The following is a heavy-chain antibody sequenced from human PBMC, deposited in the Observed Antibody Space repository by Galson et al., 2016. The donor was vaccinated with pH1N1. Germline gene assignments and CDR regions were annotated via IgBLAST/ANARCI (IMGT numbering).Heavy chain of an antibody. D-gene: IGHD1-14*01. CDR1: GFTFSSHG. V-gene: IGHV3-30*18. Sequence: SLRLSCAASGFTFSSHGMHWVRQAPGKGLEWLTFISYHGRNKDYADSVKGRFTISRDNSKKTLSLQMNSLRAEDTAIYYCVKETITGNLCCFDYWGQGTLVTVSS. CDR3: VKETITGNLCCFDY. CDR2: ISYHGRNK. J-gene: IGHJ4*02.